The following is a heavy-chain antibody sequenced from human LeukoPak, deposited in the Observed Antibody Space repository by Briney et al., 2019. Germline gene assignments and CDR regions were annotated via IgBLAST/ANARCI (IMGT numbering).Heavy chain of an antibody. D-gene: IGHD3-10*01. V-gene: IGHV4-59*01. CDR2: ISYSGST. J-gene: IGHJ4*02. Sequence: PSETLSLTCTVSGGSISSYYWSWIRQPPGKGLQWIGYISYSGSTNYNPSLKSRVTISVDTSKKQFSLKLSSVTAADTAVYYCARSSNYYGSGSYFDYWGQGTLVTVSS. CDR3: ARSSNYYGSGSYFDY. CDR1: GGSISSYY.